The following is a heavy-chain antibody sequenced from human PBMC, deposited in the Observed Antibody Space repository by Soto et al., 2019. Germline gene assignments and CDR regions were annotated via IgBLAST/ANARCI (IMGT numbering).Heavy chain of an antibody. CDR2: INSDGSST. V-gene: IGHV3-74*01. CDR1: GFTFSSYW. D-gene: IGHD3-3*01. Sequence: PGGSMRLSCAASGFTFSSYWMHWVRQAPGKGLVWVSRINSDGSSTSYADSVKGRFTISRDNAKNTLYLQMNSLRAEDTAVYYCARVPLRFLEWFNDYYGMDVWAQGTTVTVSS. CDR3: ARVPLRFLEWFNDYYGMDV. J-gene: IGHJ6*02.